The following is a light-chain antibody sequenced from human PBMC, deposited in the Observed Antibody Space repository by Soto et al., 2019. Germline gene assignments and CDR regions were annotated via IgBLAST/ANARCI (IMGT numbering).Light chain of an antibody. V-gene: IGLV1-40*01. Sequence: QSVLTQPPSVSGAPGQRVTLSCTGGSSNIGSTYDVQWYQQLPGTAPKLLIHGNTDRPSGVPDRFSGSKSGTSASLAITGLQADDEADYYCQSYDDSLSVHYVFGTGTKVTVL. J-gene: IGLJ1*01. CDR2: GNT. CDR1: SSNIGSTYD. CDR3: QSYDDSLSVHYV.